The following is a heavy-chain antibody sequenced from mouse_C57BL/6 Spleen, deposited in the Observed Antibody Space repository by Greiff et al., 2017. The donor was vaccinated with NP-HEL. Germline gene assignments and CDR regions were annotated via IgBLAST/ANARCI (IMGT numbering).Heavy chain of an antibody. D-gene: IGHD2-4*01. V-gene: IGHV1-18*01. J-gene: IGHJ1*03. CDR3: ARHDYDRYFDV. Sequence: VQLQQSGPELVKPGASVKIPCKASGYTFTDYNMDWVKQSHGKSLEWIGDINPNNGGTIYNQKFKGKATLTVDKSSSTAYMELRSLTSEDTAVYYCARHDYDRYFDVWGTGTTVTVSS. CDR1: GYTFTDYN. CDR2: INPNNGGT.